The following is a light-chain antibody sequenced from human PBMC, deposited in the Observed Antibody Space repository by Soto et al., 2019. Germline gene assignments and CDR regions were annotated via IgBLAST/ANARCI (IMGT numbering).Light chain of an antibody. Sequence: DVVMTQSPLSLPVTLGQPASISCRSSQSLVHSDGNTYLNWFQQRPGQSPRRLIYKISNRDSEVPDRFSGSGSGTDFTLKISRVEAEDVGIYFCMQGSHWPPYTFGQRTKLEIK. CDR2: KIS. J-gene: IGKJ2*01. V-gene: IGKV2-30*02. CDR1: QSLVHSDGNTY. CDR3: MQGSHWPPYT.